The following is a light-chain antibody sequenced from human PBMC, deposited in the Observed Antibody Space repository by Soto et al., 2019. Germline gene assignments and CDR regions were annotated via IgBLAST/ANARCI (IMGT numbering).Light chain of an antibody. CDR2: DSF. CDR3: QQYGDSPWT. V-gene: IGKV3-20*01. CDR1: QSVSRNY. J-gene: IGKJ1*01. Sequence: EILLTQSPSTLPLSPGERATLSCRASQSVSRNYLAWYQQRPGQAPSLLIYDSFIRATGIPDRFSGRGSGTDFTLTINRLEHEDFAVYYCQQYGDSPWTFGQGTKVDI.